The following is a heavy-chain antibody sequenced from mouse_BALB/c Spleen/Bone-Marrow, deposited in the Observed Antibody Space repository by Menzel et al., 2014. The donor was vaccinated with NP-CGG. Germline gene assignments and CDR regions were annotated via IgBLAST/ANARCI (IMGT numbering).Heavy chain of an antibody. Sequence: VQLQQSGAELVQPGASVKLSCTASGFTIKDSYMHWVKQRPEKGLEWIGMIDHANGNTKYDPKLQGKATITIDTSTNTAYLQLCSLTSEVTAVYYCAKYYSSSSLFDYWGQGTTLTVSS. CDR1: GFTIKDSY. CDR2: IDHANGNT. J-gene: IGHJ2*01. CDR3: AKYYSSSSLFDY. V-gene: IGHV14-3*02. D-gene: IGHD1-1*01.